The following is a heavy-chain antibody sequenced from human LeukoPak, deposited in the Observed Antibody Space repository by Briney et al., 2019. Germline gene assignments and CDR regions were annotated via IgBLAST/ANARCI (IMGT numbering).Heavy chain of an antibody. CDR1: GFTFSSYW. CDR3: ARDSSSWTTDAFDI. V-gene: IGHV3-7*01. CDR2: IKQDGSEK. J-gene: IGHJ3*02. Sequence: GGSLRLSCAASGFTFSSYWMSWVRQAPGKGLEWVANIKQDGSEKYYVDSVKGRFTISRDNAKNSLYLQMNSLRAEDTAVYYCARDSSSWTTDAFDIWGQGTMVTVSS. D-gene: IGHD6-13*01.